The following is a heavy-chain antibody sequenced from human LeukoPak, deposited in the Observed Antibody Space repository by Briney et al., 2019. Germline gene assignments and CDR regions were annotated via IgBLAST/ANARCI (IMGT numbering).Heavy chain of an antibody. D-gene: IGHD3-22*01. CDR2: IYSGGST. J-gene: IGHJ4*02. CDR1: GFTVSSNY. V-gene: IGHV3-66*01. Sequence: GGSLGPSCAASGFTVSSNYMSWVRQAPGKGLEWVSVIYSGGSTYYADSVKGRFTISRDNSKNTLYLQMNSLRAEDTAVYYCARDFNGYYFDWGQGTLVTVSS. CDR3: ARDFNGYYFD.